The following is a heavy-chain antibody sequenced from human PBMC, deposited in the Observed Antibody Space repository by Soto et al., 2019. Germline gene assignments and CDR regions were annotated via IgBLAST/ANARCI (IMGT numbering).Heavy chain of an antibody. CDR1: GFSFSVYG. J-gene: IGHJ4*02. V-gene: IGHV3-30*18. CDR2: ISYDGSNK. Sequence: PGGSLRLSCETSGFSFSVYGMHWVRQAPGKGLEWVAVISYDGSNKYYADSVKGRFTISRDNSKNTLYLQMNSLRAEDTAVYYCAKGPYSSGWAFDYWGQGTLVTVSS. D-gene: IGHD6-19*01. CDR3: AKGPYSSGWAFDY.